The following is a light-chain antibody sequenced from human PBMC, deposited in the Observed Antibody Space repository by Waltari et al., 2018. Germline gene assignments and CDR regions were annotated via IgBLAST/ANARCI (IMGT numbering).Light chain of an antibody. CDR2: DAS. V-gene: IGKV1-5*01. CDR1: QNINKW. CDR3: QQSYSTPLT. Sequence: DIQMTQSPSTLSASVGDRVTVTCRASQNINKWLAWYQQKPGKAPNLLIYDASTLQSGVPSRFSGSGFGTEFTLAISSLQPEDFATYFCQQSYSTPLTFGGGAKVEIK. J-gene: IGKJ4*01.